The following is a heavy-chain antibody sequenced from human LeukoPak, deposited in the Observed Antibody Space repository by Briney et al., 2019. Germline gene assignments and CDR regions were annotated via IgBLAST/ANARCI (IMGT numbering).Heavy chain of an antibody. CDR1: GFTFSSYS. J-gene: IGHJ4*02. CDR2: ISSSSSYI. V-gene: IGHV3-21*01. Sequence: GGSLRLSCAASGFTFSSYSMNWVRQAPGKGLEWVSSISSSSSYIYYADSVKGRFTISRDNAKNSLYLQMNSLRAEDTAVYYCARDNRKYSSGWNWGQGTLATVSS. D-gene: IGHD6-19*01. CDR3: ARDNRKYSSGWN.